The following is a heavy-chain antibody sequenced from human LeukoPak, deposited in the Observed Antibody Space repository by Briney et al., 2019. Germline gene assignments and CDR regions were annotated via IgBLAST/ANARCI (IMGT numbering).Heavy chain of an antibody. Sequence: SETLSLTCAVYGGSFSGYYWSWIRQPPGKGLEWIGEINHSGSTNYNPSLKSRVTISVDTSKNQFSLKLSSVTAADTAVYYCARSLLWFGEENWGQGTLVTVSS. CDR3: ARSLLWFGEEN. J-gene: IGHJ4*02. CDR2: INHSGST. V-gene: IGHV4-34*01. D-gene: IGHD3-10*01. CDR1: GGSFSGYY.